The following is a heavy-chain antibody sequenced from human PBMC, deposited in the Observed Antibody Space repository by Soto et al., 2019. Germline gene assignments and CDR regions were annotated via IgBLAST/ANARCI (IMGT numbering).Heavy chain of an antibody. CDR3: ARVWAVAGDGNWFDP. J-gene: IGHJ5*02. V-gene: IGHV4-4*02. D-gene: IGHD6-19*01. CDR1: GGSISSSNW. Sequence: SETLSLTCAVSGGSISSSNWWSWVRQPPGKGLEWIGEIYHSGSTNYNPSLKSRVTISVDKSKNQFSLKLSSVTAADTAVYYCARVWAVAGDGNWFDPWGQGTLVTVSS. CDR2: IYHSGST.